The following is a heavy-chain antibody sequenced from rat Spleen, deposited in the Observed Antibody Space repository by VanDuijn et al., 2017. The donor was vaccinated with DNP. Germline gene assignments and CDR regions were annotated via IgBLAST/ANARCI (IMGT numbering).Heavy chain of an antibody. CDR2: ISYEVSST. D-gene: IGHD1-5*01. CDR1: GFTFSDYY. CDR3: ARCRYRYNINWFAY. Sequence: EVQLVESGGGLVQPGRSMKLSCAASGFTFSDYYMAWVRQAPKKGLEWVASISYEVSSTYYGDSVKGRFTISRDNAKSTLYLQMDSLRSEDTATYYCARCRYRYNINWFAYWGQGTLVTVSS. V-gene: IGHV5-22*01. J-gene: IGHJ3*01.